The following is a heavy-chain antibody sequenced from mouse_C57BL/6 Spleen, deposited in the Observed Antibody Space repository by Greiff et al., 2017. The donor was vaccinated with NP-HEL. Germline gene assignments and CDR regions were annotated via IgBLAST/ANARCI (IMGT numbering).Heavy chain of an antibody. CDR2: IRSKSSNYAT. CDR3: VKSTVVGGYFDY. CDR1: GFTFNTYA. V-gene: IGHV10-3*01. D-gene: IGHD1-1*01. Sequence: EVKVVESGGGLVQPKGSLKLSCAASGFTFNTYAMHWVRQAPGKGLEWVARIRSKSSNYATYYADSVKDRFTISRDDSQSMLYLQMNNLKTEDTAMYYCVKSTVVGGYFDYWGQGTTLTVSS. J-gene: IGHJ2*01.